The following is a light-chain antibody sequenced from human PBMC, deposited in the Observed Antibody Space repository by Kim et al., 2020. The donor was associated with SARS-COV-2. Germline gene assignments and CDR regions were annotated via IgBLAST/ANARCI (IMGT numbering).Light chain of an antibody. CDR2: DTS. J-gene: IGKJ4*01. V-gene: IGKV3-11*01. CDR1: QSVVTD. Sequence: EILLTQSPVNLSLSPGERAALSCRASQSVVTDLAWYQQKPGQPPRLLIYDTSNRASGIPARFSGSGSGTDFTITISSLEPEDVAIYYCLQRWRWPLTFGCGTKVVI. CDR3: LQRWRWPLT.